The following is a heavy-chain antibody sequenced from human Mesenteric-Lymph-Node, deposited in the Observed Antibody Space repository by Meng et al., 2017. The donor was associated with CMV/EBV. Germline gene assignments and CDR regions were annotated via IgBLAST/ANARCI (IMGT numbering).Heavy chain of an antibody. J-gene: IGHJ5*02. D-gene: IGHD2-2*01. CDR3: AHQGCSSSSCYGGDDWFDP. V-gene: IGHV2-5*01. Sequence: SGPTLVKPTQTLTLTCTFSGFSLSSSGVAVGWIRQPPGKALEWLALIYWNDDKSYSPSLKSRLTITKDTSKNQVVLTVTNMAPVDTATYYCAHQGCSSSSCYGGDDWFDPWGQGTLVTVS. CDR2: IYWNDDK. CDR1: GFSLSSSGVA.